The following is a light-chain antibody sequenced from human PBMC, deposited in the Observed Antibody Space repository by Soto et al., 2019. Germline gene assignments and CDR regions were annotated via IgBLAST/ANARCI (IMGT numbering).Light chain of an antibody. CDR1: SSDVGNYKY. V-gene: IGLV2-14*01. J-gene: IGLJ1*01. CDR3: TSYRSGNTRA. CDR2: EVS. Sequence: QSGLTQPASVSGCPGQSITISCTGTSSDVGNYKYVSWYQQHPGKAPKPIIYEVSNRPSGVYDRFSGSKSGNTAYLTISGLQAEDEADHYCTSYRSGNTRAFGTGTKVTVL.